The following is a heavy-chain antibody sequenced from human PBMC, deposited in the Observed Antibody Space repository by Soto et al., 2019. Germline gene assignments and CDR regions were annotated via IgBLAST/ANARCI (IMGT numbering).Heavy chain of an antibody. J-gene: IGHJ5*02. CDR1: RFVFNDYD. CDR3: SRGIKGGLDA. Sequence: QVQLAESGGGVVQPGRSLRLSYTTSRFVFNDYDIHWVRQAPGKGLAWLASISYDGSNRYYADSVKGRFTISRDNSKNTLSLQINSLGAEDTAVYYCSRGIKGGLDAWGPGTLVTVSS. V-gene: IGHV3-30*03. D-gene: IGHD2-21*01. CDR2: ISYDGSNR.